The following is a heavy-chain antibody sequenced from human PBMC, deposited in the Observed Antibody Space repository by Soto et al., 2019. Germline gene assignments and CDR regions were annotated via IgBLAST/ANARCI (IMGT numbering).Heavy chain of an antibody. J-gene: IGHJ4*02. D-gene: IGHD3-10*01. CDR2: IKQDGSEK. Sequence: GGSLRLSCAASGFTFSSYWMSWVRQAPGKGLEWVANIKQDGSEKYYVDSVKGRFTISRDNAKNSLYLQMNSLRAVDTAVYYCARVRLLWFGGSIYYFDYWGQGTLVTVSS. V-gene: IGHV3-7*05. CDR3: ARVRLLWFGGSIYYFDY. CDR1: GFTFSSYW.